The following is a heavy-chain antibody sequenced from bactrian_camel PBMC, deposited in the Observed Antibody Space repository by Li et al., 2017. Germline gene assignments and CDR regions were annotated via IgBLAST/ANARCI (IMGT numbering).Heavy chain of an antibody. CDR3: VADSWRCEWFDDYKN. CDR2: ISADGTV. J-gene: IGHJ4*01. CDR1: GFTQNNCD. V-gene: IGHV3S55*01. D-gene: IGHD2*01. Sequence: HVQLVESGGGSVQAGGSVRLSRTAPGFTQNNCDIDYYRQAAGKEREWVSSISADGTVKYADSVKGRFTISRDNTRNTLYLQMNSLKPEDTSVYYCVADSWRCEWFDDYKNWGQGTQVTVS.